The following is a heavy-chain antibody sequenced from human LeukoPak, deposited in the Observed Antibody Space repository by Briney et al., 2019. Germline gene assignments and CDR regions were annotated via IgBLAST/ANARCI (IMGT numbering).Heavy chain of an antibody. J-gene: IGHJ4*02. CDR1: GYTCTSYG. Sequence: EASVRVSCKASGYTCTSYGISCVRHAPGQGLEWMGWISAYNGNTNYAQKLQGRVTMTTDTSTSSAYMELRSLRSDDTAVYYCARHSVAGTKFSPYYLDYWGQGTLVTVSS. CDR2: ISAYNGNT. D-gene: IGHD6-19*01. V-gene: IGHV1-18*01. CDR3: ARHSVAGTKFSPYYLDY.